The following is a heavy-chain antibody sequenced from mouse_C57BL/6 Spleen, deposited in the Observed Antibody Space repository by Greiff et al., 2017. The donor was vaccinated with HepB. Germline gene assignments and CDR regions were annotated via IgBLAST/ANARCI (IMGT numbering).Heavy chain of an antibody. V-gene: IGHV5-2*01. Sequence: DVQLVESGGGLVQPGESLKLSCESNEYEFPSHDMSWVRKTPEKRLELVAAINSDGGSTYYPDTMERRFNISRDNTKKTLYLQMSSLRSDDTALYYCARLGYDYDGGFAYWGQGTLVTVSA. J-gene: IGHJ3*01. CDR1: EYEFPSHD. CDR3: ARLGYDYDGGFAY. CDR2: INSDGGST. D-gene: IGHD2-4*01.